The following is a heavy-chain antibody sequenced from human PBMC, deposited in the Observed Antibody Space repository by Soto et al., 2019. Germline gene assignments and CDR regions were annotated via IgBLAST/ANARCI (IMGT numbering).Heavy chain of an antibody. D-gene: IGHD6-13*01. Sequence: EVQLLESGGGLVQPGGSLRLSCAASGFTLNNYGMSWVRQAPGKGLEWVSAISPNGQGIYYADSVKGRFIISKDNSKNAVFLDMDSLTAADTAVYYFATDRGYPRDYFNYWGQGTLVTVSS. V-gene: IGHV3-23*01. CDR3: ATDRGYPRDYFNY. CDR1: GFTLNNYG. J-gene: IGHJ4*02. CDR2: ISPNGQGI.